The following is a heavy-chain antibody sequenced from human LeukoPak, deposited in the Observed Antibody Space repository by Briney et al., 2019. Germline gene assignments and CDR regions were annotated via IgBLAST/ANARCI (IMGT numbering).Heavy chain of an antibody. CDR2: IYHSGST. D-gene: IGHD3-10*01. V-gene: IGHV4-38-2*02. Sequence: SETLSLTCTVSGHSISSGYYWGWIRQPPGKGLEWIGSIYHSGSTYYNPSLKSRVTISVDTSKNQFSLKLSSVTAADTAVYYCAREWDGSGSYYNPRDFDYWGQGTLVTVSS. CDR3: AREWDGSGSYYNPRDFDY. J-gene: IGHJ4*02. CDR1: GHSISSGYY.